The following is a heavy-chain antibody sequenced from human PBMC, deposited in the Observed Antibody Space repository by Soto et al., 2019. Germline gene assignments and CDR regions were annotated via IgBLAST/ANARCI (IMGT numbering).Heavy chain of an antibody. D-gene: IGHD1-26*01. CDR2: IIPIFGTA. Sequence: QVQLVQSGAEVKKPGSSVKVSCKASGGTFSSYAISWVRQAPGQGLEWMGGIIPIFGTANYAQKFQGRVTITADDSTSTAYRELSSLRSEVTAVYYCARAEGGDRTDYYGRDVWGQGTTVTVSS. V-gene: IGHV1-69*12. J-gene: IGHJ6*02. CDR3: ARAEGGDRTDYYGRDV. CDR1: GGTFSSYA.